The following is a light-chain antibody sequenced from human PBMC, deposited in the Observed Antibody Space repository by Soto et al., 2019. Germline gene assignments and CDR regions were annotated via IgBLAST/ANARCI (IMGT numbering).Light chain of an antibody. J-gene: IGKJ5*01. V-gene: IGKV3-11*01. Sequence: EIVLTQSPGTLSLSPGESATLSFRASQSLGRYLAWYQQEPGQAPRLLIYGISKRATDIPDRFSGSGSGTEFTLTISSLQPEDFATYYCQQHGQWPITFGQGTRLEIK. CDR1: QSLGRY. CDR3: QQHGQWPIT. CDR2: GIS.